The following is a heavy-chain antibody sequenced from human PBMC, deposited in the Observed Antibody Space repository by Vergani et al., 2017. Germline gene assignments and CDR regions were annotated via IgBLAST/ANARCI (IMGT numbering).Heavy chain of an antibody. CDR2: ISSSSSYI. CDR1: GFTFSSYS. CDR3: AREGSYCSSTSCSAFDI. D-gene: IGHD2-2*01. V-gene: IGHV3-21*01. J-gene: IGHJ3*02. Sequence: EVQLVESGGGLVKPGGSLRLSCAASGFTFSSYSMNWVGQAPGKGLEWVSSISSSSSYIYYADSVKGRFTISRDNAKNSLYLQMNSLRAEDTAVYYCAREGSYCSSTSCSAFDIWGQGTMVTVSS.